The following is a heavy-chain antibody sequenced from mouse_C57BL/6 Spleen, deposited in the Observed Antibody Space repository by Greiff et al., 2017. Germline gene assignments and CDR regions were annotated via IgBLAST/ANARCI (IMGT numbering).Heavy chain of an antibody. J-gene: IGHJ2*01. CDR1: GYTFTSYW. D-gene: IGHD4-1*01. CDR2: IYPSDSET. CDR3: VTSNWDRGYFDY. V-gene: IGHV1-61*01. Sequence: QVQLKQPGAELVRPGSSVKLSCKASGYTFTSYWMDWVKQRPGQGLEWIGNIYPSDSETHYNQKFKDKATLTVDQSSSTAYMQLSSLTSDDSAIYYCVTSNWDRGYFDYWGQGTTLTVSS.